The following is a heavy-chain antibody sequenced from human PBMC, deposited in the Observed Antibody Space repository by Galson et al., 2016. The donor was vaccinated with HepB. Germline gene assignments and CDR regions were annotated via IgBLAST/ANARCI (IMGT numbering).Heavy chain of an antibody. CDR1: GLTVSGDY. J-gene: IGHJ4*02. D-gene: IGHD7-27*01. CDR3: ARDHLWAFDY. CDR2: LYRDGST. V-gene: IGHV3-53*01. Sequence: SLRLSCAVSGLTVSGDYMSWVRQAPGKGLEWVSVLYRDGSTYYAASVEGRFTISRDNSRNTLYLQMNSLRAEDTAVYYCARDHLWAFDYWGQGTLVTVSS.